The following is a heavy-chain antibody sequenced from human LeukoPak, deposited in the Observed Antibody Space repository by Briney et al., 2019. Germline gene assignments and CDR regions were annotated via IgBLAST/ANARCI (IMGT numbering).Heavy chain of an antibody. CDR2: IYYSGST. CDR1: DGSISSYY. V-gene: IGHV4-59*01. CDR3: ARGRGGIQPFDY. D-gene: IGHD5-18*01. Sequence: SETLSLTCTVSDGSISSYYWSWIRQPPGKGLEWIGYIYYSGSTSYNPSLKSRVTISVDTSKNQFSLKLTSVTAADTAVYYCARGRGGIQPFDYWGQGTLVTVSS. J-gene: IGHJ4*02.